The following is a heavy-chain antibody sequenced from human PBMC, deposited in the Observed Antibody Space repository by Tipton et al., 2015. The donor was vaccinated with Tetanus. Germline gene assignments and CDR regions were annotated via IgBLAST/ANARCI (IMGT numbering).Heavy chain of an antibody. CDR3: VRGRGLGAYSYGFEY. D-gene: IGHD5-18*01. CDR1: GAYIRSNY. CDR2: IYDSGTINT. J-gene: IGHJ4*02. V-gene: IGHV4-59*12. Sequence: TLSLTCNVSGAYIRSNYWTWIRQPPGKGLEWIGYIYDSGTINTKYNPSLRGRVAISIDTSKKQFSLKLTSVTAADTAVYYCVRGRGLGAYSYGFEYWGQGALVTVSS.